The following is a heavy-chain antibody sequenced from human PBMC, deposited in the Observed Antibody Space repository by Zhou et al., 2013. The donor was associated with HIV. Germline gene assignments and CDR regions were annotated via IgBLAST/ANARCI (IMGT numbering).Heavy chain of an antibody. CDR1: GYTFTNYG. CDR2: ITAYNGNT. D-gene: IGHD2-2*01. V-gene: IGHV1-18*01. CDR3: AREKLPATMSGNYYYGVDV. J-gene: IGHJ6*02. Sequence: QVQSVQSGAEVKKPGASVKVSCKPSGYTFTNYGITWVRQVPGQGLEWMGWITAYNGNTNYAERFQDRLTMTTDTSTNTAYMELRSLTSEDTAIYYCAREKLPATMSGNYYYGVDVWGQGTTVTVSS.